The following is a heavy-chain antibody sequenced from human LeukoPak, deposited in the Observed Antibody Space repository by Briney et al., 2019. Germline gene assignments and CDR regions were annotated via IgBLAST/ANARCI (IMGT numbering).Heavy chain of an antibody. CDR3: ARGGPPGYYYDYYMDV. Sequence: SETLSLTCTVSGGSISSYYWSWILQTPGKGLEWIGYIYYSGSTNFNPSLKSRVTISVDTSKNQFSLKMSSVTAADTAVYFCARGGPPGYYYDYYMDVWGKGTTVTISS. CDR1: GGSISSYY. J-gene: IGHJ6*03. V-gene: IGHV4-59*01. CDR2: IYYSGST.